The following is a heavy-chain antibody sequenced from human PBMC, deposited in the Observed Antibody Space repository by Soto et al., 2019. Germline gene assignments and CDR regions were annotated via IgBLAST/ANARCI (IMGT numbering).Heavy chain of an antibody. Sequence: SETLSLTCAVYGGSFSGYYWSWIRQPPGKGLEWIGEINHSGSTNYNPSLKSRVTISVDTSKNQFSLKLSSVTAADTAAYYCASRPNCTNGVCPSYFDYWGQGTLVTVSS. CDR3: ASRPNCTNGVCPSYFDY. J-gene: IGHJ4*02. CDR2: INHSGST. CDR1: GGSFSGYY. V-gene: IGHV4-34*01. D-gene: IGHD2-8*01.